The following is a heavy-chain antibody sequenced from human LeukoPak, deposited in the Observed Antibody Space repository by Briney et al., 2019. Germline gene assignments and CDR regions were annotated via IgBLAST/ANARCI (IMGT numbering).Heavy chain of an antibody. Sequence: ASVKVSCKASGYTFTSYAMHWVRQAPGQRLEWMGWINAGNGNTKYSQKFQGRVTITRDTSASTAYMELSSLRSEDTAVYYCARGRIQPWLPEGISGDICAFDIWGQGTMVTVSS. CDR1: GYTFTSYA. CDR2: INAGNGNT. CDR3: ARGRIQPWLPEGISGDICAFDI. V-gene: IGHV1-3*01. J-gene: IGHJ3*02. D-gene: IGHD5-18*01.